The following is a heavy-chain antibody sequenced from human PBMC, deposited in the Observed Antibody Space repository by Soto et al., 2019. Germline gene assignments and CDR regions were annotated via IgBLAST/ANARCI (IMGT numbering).Heavy chain of an antibody. V-gene: IGHV1-2*04. CDR1: GYTFTGYY. Sequence: ASVKVSCKASGYTFTGYYMHWVRQAPGQGLEWMGWINPNSGGTNYAQKFQGWVTMTRDTSISTAYMELSRLRSDDTAVYYCARDLWRYGDYARNHAFDIWGQGTMVTVSS. D-gene: IGHD4-17*01. CDR2: INPNSGGT. J-gene: IGHJ3*02. CDR3: ARDLWRYGDYARNHAFDI.